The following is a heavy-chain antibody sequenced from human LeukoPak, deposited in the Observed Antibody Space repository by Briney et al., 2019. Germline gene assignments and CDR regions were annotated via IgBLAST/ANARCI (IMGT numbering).Heavy chain of an antibody. CDR3: ARLPRDGYNWGY. CDR2: IYYSGST. CDR1: GGSISSSSYY. J-gene: IGHJ4*02. D-gene: IGHD5-24*01. Sequence: TSETLSLTCTVSGGSISSSSYYWGWIRQPPGKGLEWIGSIYYSGSTYYNPSLKSRVTISVDTSKNQFSLKLSSVTAADTAVYYCARLPRDGYNWGYWGQGTLVTVSS. V-gene: IGHV4-39*01.